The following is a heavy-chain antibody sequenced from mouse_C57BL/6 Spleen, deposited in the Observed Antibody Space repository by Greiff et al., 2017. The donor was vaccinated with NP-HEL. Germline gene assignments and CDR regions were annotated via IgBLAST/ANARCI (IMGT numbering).Heavy chain of an antibody. D-gene: IGHD1-1*01. Sequence: EVQLQQSGPELVKPGASVKISCKASGYSFTGYYMNWVKQSPEKSLEWIGEINPSTGGTTYNQKFKAKATLTVDKSSSTAYMQLKSLTSEDSAVYYCARSFLLLRFAYWGQGTLVTVSA. V-gene: IGHV1-42*01. CDR2: INPSTGGT. CDR3: ARSFLLLRFAY. CDR1: GYSFTGYY. J-gene: IGHJ3*01.